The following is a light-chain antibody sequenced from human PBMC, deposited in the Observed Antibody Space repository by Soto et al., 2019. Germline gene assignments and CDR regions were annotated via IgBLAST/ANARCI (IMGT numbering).Light chain of an antibody. CDR1: RSNIGSNY. Sequence: QSVLPQPTSTPGTPCQRLTISCSGGRSNIGSNYVYWYQQLPGTAPKLLIYRNNQRPSGVPDRFSGSKSGTSASLAISGLRSEDEADYYCAAWDDSLSGPRFGGGTQLTVL. V-gene: IGLV1-47*01. J-gene: IGLJ3*02. CDR3: AAWDDSLSGPR. CDR2: RNN.